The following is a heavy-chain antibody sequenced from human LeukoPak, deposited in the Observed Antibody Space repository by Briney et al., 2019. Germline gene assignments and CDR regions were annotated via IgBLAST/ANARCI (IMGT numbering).Heavy chain of an antibody. CDR3: AKSYCSSTSCSYAFDI. V-gene: IGHV4-59*01. Sequence: SETLSLTFTVSGGSISSYYWSWIRQPPGKGLEWIGYIYYSGSTNYNPSLKSRVTISVDTSKNQFSLKLSSVTAADTAVYYCAKSYCSSTSCSYAFDIWGQGTMVTVSS. CDR1: GGSISSYY. J-gene: IGHJ3*02. D-gene: IGHD2-2*01. CDR2: IYYSGST.